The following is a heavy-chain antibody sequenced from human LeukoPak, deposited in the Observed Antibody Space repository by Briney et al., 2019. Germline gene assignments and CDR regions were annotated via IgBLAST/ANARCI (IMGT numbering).Heavy chain of an antibody. D-gene: IGHD2-21*02. V-gene: IGHV3-21*01. CDR3: SRDGSGSGDV. Sequence: GGSLRLSCAASGFNFNIYGMNWVRQAPGKGLEWVSSISSESTNIYYTDSVKGRLTIARDNAKNSLYLQMNSLIPEDTAVYYCSRDGSGSGDVWGQGTLVTVSS. CDR1: GFNFNIYG. J-gene: IGHJ4*02. CDR2: ISSESTNI.